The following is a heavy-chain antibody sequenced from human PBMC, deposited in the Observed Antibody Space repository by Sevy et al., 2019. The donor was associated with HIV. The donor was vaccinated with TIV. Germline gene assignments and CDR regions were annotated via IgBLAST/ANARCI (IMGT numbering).Heavy chain of an antibody. CDR2: INPNSGGT. D-gene: IGHD2-2*01. Sequence: ASVKVSCKASGYTFTGYYMHWVRQAPGQGLEWMGWINPNSGGTNYAQKFQGRVTMTRDTSISTAYMGLGRLRSDGTAVYYCAGARRYCSSTSCPDAFDIWGQGTMVTVSS. CDR3: AGARRYCSSTSCPDAFDI. V-gene: IGHV1-2*02. CDR1: GYTFTGYY. J-gene: IGHJ3*02.